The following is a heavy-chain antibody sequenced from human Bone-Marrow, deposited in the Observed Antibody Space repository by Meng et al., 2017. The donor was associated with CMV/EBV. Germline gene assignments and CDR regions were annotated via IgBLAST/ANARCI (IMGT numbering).Heavy chain of an antibody. CDR3: ARDTIAVAGTRGYYYYGMAV. V-gene: IGHV4-39*01. Sequence: ESLKISCAVYGGSISSSSYYWGWIRQPPGKGLEWIGSIYYSGSTYYNPSLKSRVTISVDTSKNQFSLKLSSVTAADTAVYYCARDTIAVAGTRGYYYYGMAVWGQGTTVTVSS. D-gene: IGHD6-19*01. CDR2: IYYSGST. J-gene: IGHJ6*02. CDR1: GGSISSSSYY.